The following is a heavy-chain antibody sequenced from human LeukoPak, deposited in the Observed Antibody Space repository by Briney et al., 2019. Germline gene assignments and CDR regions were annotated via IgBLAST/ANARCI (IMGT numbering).Heavy chain of an antibody. V-gene: IGHV3-23*01. D-gene: IGHD3-22*01. CDR3: AKPRGADYYDSSGYPWGPFDY. CDR2: ISGSGGST. Sequence: PGGSLRLSCAASGFTLSSYAMSWVRQAPGKGLEWVSAISGSGGSTYYADSVKGRFTISRDNSKNTLYLQMNSLRAEDTAVYYCAKPRGADYYDSSGYPWGPFDYWGQGTLVTVSS. J-gene: IGHJ4*02. CDR1: GFTLSSYA.